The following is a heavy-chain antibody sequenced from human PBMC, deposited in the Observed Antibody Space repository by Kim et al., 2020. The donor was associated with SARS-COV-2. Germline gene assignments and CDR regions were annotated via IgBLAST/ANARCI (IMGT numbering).Heavy chain of an antibody. J-gene: IGHJ5*02. CDR3: AKDPTWYSSSSLFDP. CDR2: ISGSGGST. V-gene: IGHV3-23*01. CDR1: GFTFSSYA. Sequence: GGSLRLSCAASGFTFSSYAMSWVRQAPGKGLEWVSAISGSGGSTYYADSVKGRFTISRDNSKNTLYLQMNSLRAEDTAVYYCAKDPTWYSSSSLFDPWGQGTLVTVSS. D-gene: IGHD6-6*01.